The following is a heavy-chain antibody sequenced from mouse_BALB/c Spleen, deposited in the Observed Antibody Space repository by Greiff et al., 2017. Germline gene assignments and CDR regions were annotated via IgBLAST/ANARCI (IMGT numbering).Heavy chain of an antibody. Sequence: VHLVESGPGLVAPSQSLSITCTVSGFSLTGYGVNWVRQPPGKGLEWLGMIWGDGSTDYNSALKSRLSISKDNSKSQVFLKMNSLQTDDTARYYCARDRPYYYGSSYWYFDVWGAGTTVTVSS. CDR2: IWGDGST. CDR1: GFSLTGYG. J-gene: IGHJ1*01. D-gene: IGHD1-1*01. V-gene: IGHV2-6-7*01. CDR3: ARDRPYYYGSSYWYFDV.